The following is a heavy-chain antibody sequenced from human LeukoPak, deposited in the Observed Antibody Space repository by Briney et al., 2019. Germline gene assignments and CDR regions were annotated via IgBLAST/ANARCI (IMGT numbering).Heavy chain of an antibody. Sequence: GGSLRLSCAASGFTFSSYAMSWVRQAPGKGLEWVSAISGSGGSTYYADSVKGRFTISRDNSKNTLYLLMNSLRAEDTAVYYCAKPYDYVWGSYRYFDYWGQGTLVTVSS. J-gene: IGHJ4*02. CDR1: GFTFSSYA. D-gene: IGHD3-16*02. CDR2: ISGSGGST. CDR3: AKPYDYVWGSYRYFDY. V-gene: IGHV3-23*01.